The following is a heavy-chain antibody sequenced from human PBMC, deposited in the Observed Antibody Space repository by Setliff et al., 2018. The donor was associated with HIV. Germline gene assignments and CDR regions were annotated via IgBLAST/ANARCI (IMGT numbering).Heavy chain of an antibody. CDR1: GFTFRSYW. J-gene: IGHJ4*02. V-gene: IGHV3-74*01. Sequence: TGGSLRLSCAASGFTFRSYWMYWVRQPPGKGLVWVSRINIDGGSTNYADSVKGRFTISRDNAKNTLYLQMNGLSAEDTAVYYCARGRFRGGVGTGLAEYWGQGTVVTVSS. CDR3: ARGRFRGGVGTGLAEY. CDR2: INIDGGST. D-gene: IGHD3-16*01.